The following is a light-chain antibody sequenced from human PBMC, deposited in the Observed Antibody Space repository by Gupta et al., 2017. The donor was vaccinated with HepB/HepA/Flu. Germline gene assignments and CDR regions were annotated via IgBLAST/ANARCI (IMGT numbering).Light chain of an antibody. Sequence: QSALTQPASVSGSPGQSITISCTGTSSDVGGYNYVSWYQQHPGKAPKLIIYDVSTRPSRVSDRFSGSKSGNTASLIISGLQAEDEADYYCNSFTSSRSLIFGGGTKVTLL. CDR2: DVS. V-gene: IGLV2-14*03. J-gene: IGLJ2*01. CDR1: SSDVGGYNY. CDR3: NSFTSSRSLI.